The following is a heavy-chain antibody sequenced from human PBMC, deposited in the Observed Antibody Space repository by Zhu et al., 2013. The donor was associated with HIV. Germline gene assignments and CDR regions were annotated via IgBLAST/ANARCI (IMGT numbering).Heavy chain of an antibody. CDR1: GYTFTSYG. CDR3: ARVKNLRIAVAGIQNWYFDL. J-gene: IGHJ2*01. V-gene: IGHV1-18*01. Sequence: QVQLVQSGAEVKKPGASVKVSCKASGYTFTSYGISWVRQAPGQGLEWMGWISAYNGNTNYAQKLQGRVTMTTDTSTSTAYMELRSLRSDDTAVYYCARVKNLRIAVAGIQNWYFDLWGRGTLVTVSS. CDR2: ISAYNGNT. D-gene: IGHD6-19*01.